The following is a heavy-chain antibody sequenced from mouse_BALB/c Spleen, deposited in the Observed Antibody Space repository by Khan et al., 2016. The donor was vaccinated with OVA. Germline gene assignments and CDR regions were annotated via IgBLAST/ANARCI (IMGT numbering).Heavy chain of an antibody. CDR2: ISYSGRT. CDR3: SRVNYYVYAMDY. D-gene: IGHD1-1*01. Sequence: EVKLQESGPGLVKHSQSLSLTCTVTGYSITSNYAWNWIRQFPGNKLEWMGYISYSGRTSYNPSLTSRIAITRDTSKNQFFLQLSSVTTEDTATYDCSRVNYYVYAMDYFRHATAVTVPS. J-gene: IGHJ4*01. CDR1: GYSITSNYA. V-gene: IGHV3-2*02.